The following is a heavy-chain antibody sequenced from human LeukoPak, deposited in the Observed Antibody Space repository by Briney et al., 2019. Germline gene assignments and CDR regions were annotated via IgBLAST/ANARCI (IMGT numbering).Heavy chain of an antibody. CDR1: GGSISSYY. J-gene: IGHJ3*01. CDR2: ISNSGST. Sequence: LETLSLTCTVSGGSISSYYWSWIRQPAGKGLEWIGRISNSGSTNYNPSLKSRVTMSVDTSKNQFSLRLSSVAAADTAIYYCARVRDSSGYYLGAFDVWGHGTMVTVSS. V-gene: IGHV4-4*07. CDR3: ARVRDSSGYYLGAFDV. D-gene: IGHD3-22*01.